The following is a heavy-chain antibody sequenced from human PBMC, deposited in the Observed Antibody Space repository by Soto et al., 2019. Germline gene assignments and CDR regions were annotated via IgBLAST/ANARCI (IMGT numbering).Heavy chain of an antibody. J-gene: IGHJ1*01. V-gene: IGHV4-59*01. CDR3: ARGVGSSPPRY. Sequence: QVQLQESGPGQVKPSETLSLTCTISGGSISVYYWSWVRQPPGHELEWIGYIYASGSPYYNPSLRSRFTISADTSKNQISLKLTSPTAADTAVYYCARGVGSSPPRYWGRGPLVTVAS. D-gene: IGHD1-26*01. CDR1: GGSISVYY. CDR2: IYASGSP.